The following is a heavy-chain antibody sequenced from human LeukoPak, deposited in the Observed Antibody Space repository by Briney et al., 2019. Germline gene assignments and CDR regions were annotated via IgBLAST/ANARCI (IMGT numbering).Heavy chain of an antibody. J-gene: IGHJ6*03. D-gene: IGHD2-2*01. CDR1: SGSISSYY. V-gene: IGHV4-4*07. CDR2: IYSSGST. CDR3: ARGVVVLPAAISKVVGYYMDV. Sequence: SETLSLTCTVSSGSISSYYWSWIRQPAGKGLECIGRIYSSGSTNYNPPLKSRVTMSVDTSKNQFSLKLSSVTAADTAVYYCARGVVVLPAAISKVVGYYMDVWGKGTTVTVSS.